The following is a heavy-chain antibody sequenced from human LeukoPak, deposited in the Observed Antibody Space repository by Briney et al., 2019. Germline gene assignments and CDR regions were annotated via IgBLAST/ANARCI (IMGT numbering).Heavy chain of an antibody. CDR3: ADGAFIAPWLVPLDY. CDR2: INHSGST. D-gene: IGHD6-19*01. CDR1: GGSFSGYY. Sequence: PSDTLSLICAVCGGSFSGYYWSWIRHPPGKGLEGIGEINHSGSTNYNPALKSRVTISVDTSKNQFSLRPSSVTAADPAGYYFADGAFIAPWLVPLDYWNRGSLVTV. V-gene: IGHV4-34*01. J-gene: IGHJ4*02.